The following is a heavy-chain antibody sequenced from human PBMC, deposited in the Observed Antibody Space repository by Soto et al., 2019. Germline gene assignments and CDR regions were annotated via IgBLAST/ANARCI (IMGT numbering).Heavy chain of an antibody. J-gene: IGHJ4*02. Sequence: GGSLRLSCSASGFTFSSYAMHWVRQAPGKGLEYVSAISSNGSSTYYADSVKGRFTISRDNSKNTLYLQMSSLRAEDTAVYYCVKEKGIVVVVAAFDDWGQGTLVTVSS. CDR1: GFTFSSYA. CDR3: VKEKGIVVVVAAFDD. V-gene: IGHV3-64D*06. D-gene: IGHD2-15*01. CDR2: ISSNGSST.